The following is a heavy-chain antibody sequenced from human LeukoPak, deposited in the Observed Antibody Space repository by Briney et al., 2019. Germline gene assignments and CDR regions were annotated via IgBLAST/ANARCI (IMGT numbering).Heavy chain of an antibody. CDR3: TRQPRMATFDY. CDR1: GGSISSYY. V-gene: IGHV4-4*07. J-gene: IGHJ4*02. CDR2: IYTSGST. D-gene: IGHD5-24*01. Sequence: SETLSLTCTVSGGSISSYYWSWIRQPAGEGLEWIGRIYTSGSTNYNPSLKSRVTISVDTSKNQFSLKLSSVTAADTAVYYCTRQPRMATFDYWGQGTLVTVSP.